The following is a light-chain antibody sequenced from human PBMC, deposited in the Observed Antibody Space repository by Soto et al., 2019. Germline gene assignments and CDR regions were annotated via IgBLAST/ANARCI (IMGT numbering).Light chain of an antibody. CDR3: QVWDSDTVV. Sequence: SYELTQPLSVPVALGQTAIITCGGNNIGSKNVHWYQQKPGQAPILVIYRDSRRPSGIPERFSGYNSGNTATLTISSAQAGDEADYYCQVWDSDTVVFGGGTKLTVL. CDR2: RDS. V-gene: IGLV3-9*01. CDR1: NIGSKN. J-gene: IGLJ2*01.